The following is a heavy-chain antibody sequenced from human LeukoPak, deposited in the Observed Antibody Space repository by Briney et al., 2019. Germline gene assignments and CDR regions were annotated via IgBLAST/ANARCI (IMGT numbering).Heavy chain of an antibody. CDR3: ARDATYQLLYAYY. V-gene: IGHV1-69*13. D-gene: IGHD2-2*02. CDR2: IIPIFGTA. CDR1: GGTFSSYA. Sequence: SVKVSCKASGGTFSSYAISWVRQAPGQGLEWMGGIIPIFGTANYAQKFQGRVTITADESTSTAYMELSSLRSEDTAVYYCARDATYQLLYAYYWGQGTLVTVSA. J-gene: IGHJ4*02.